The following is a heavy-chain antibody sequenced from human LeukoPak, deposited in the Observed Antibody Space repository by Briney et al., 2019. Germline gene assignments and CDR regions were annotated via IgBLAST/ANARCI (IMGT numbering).Heavy chain of an antibody. D-gene: IGHD4-23*01. CDR3: ARGGRVTTVVTLLDY. CDR1: GYTFTVYY. CDR2: LNPNSYGT. J-gene: IGHJ4*02. Sequence: WASVKVSCKASGYTFTVYYMHCGPQASGQGLGGMGWLNPNSYGTNYAQKFQGRVTMTRDTSISTAYMELRELRSDDPAVYYCARGGRVTTVVTLLDYWRQGTLATVSS. V-gene: IGHV1-2*02.